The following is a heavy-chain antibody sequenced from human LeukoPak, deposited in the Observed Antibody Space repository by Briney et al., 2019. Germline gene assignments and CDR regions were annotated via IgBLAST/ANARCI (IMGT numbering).Heavy chain of an antibody. CDR3: ASGVAARLFDY. CDR1: GGSISGDTYH. D-gene: IGHD6-6*01. J-gene: IGHJ4*02. Sequence: SETLSLTCTVSGGSISGDTYHWAWIRQPPGKDLDWIGTISNSGSTYYNPSLKSRVTISIDLSRNQFSLNLNSVTAADTAVYYCASGVAARLFDYWGQGTLVTVSS. CDR2: ISNSGST. V-gene: IGHV4-39*07.